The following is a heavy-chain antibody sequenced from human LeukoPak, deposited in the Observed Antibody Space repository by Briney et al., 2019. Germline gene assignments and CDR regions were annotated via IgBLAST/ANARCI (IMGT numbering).Heavy chain of an antibody. Sequence: GGSLRLSCAASGFTFSTYAMSWVRQAPGKGLEWVSTVSGSGGRTYHADAVKGRLTISRDNSKNSLYLQMNSLRAEDTAVYYCAKESGDSSSGSYWDYWGQGTLVTVSS. V-gene: IGHV3-23*01. CDR3: AKESGDSSSGSYWDY. CDR2: VSGSGGRT. D-gene: IGHD3-10*01. J-gene: IGHJ4*02. CDR1: GFTFSTYA.